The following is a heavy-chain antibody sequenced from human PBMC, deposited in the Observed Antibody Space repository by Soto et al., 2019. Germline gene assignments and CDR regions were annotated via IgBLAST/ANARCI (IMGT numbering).Heavy chain of an antibody. CDR3: VKLPVTTASYYYFGMDV. CDR2: ISGSGIST. V-gene: IGHV3-23*01. Sequence: GGSLRLSCAASGFPFSTYPMNWVRQFPGKGLEWVSGISGSGISTFYADSVKGRLTISRDNSKNTVYLQMNRLRAEDTALYYCVKLPVTTASYYYFGMDVWGQGTTVTVSS. D-gene: IGHD4-4*01. CDR1: GFPFSTYP. J-gene: IGHJ6*02.